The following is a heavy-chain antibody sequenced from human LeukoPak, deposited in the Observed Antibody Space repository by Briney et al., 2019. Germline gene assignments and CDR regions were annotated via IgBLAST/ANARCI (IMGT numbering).Heavy chain of an antibody. CDR3: ASIWFGELPDY. CDR1: GGSITNYY. Sequence: SETLSLTCTVSGGSITNYYWSWIRQPPGKGLEWIGFSYYNGNTNYNPSLKSRVTISVDMSKNQFSLKLSSVTAADTAVYYCASIWFGELPDYWGQGTLVTVSS. V-gene: IGHV4-59*12. D-gene: IGHD3-10*01. J-gene: IGHJ4*02. CDR2: SYYNGNT.